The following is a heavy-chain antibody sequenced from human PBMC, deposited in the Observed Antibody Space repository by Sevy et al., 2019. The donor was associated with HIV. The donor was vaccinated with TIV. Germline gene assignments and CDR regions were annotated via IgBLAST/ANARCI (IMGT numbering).Heavy chain of an antibody. J-gene: IGHJ5*02. D-gene: IGHD5-18*01. CDR1: GGSISSGGYY. Sequence: SETLSLTCTVSGGSISSGGYYWSWIRQHPGKGLEWIGYIYYSGSTYYNPSLKSRVTISVDTSKNQFSLKLSSVTAADTAVYYCARGGTPPQIQLWPLLIWTFDPWGQGTLVTVSS. CDR3: ARGGTPPQIQLWPLLIWTFDP. CDR2: IYYSGST. V-gene: IGHV4-31*03.